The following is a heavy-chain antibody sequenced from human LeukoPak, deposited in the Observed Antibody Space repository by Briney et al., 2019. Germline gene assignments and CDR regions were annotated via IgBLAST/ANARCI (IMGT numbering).Heavy chain of an antibody. J-gene: IGHJ4*02. CDR1: GYTFTAYY. CDR2: IKLNSGGT. D-gene: IGHD2-15*01. Sequence: GASVKVSCKASGYTFTAYYMHLLRQDPGQGLEWLGWIKLNSGGTNYAQKIQGRVTMTRDTSISTAYMELSRLRSDDTAVYFCARRDCGGGTCTFDYWGQGTLVTVSS. CDR3: ARRDCGGGTCTFDY. V-gene: IGHV1-2*02.